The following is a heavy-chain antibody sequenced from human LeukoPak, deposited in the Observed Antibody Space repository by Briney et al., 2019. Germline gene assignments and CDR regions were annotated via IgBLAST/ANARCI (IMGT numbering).Heavy chain of an antibody. J-gene: IGHJ6*03. CDR3: ARVKYCSSTSCYPFSYYYMDV. CDR2: IYYSGST. Sequence: SETLSLTCTVSGGSISSSSYYWGWIRQPPGKGLEWIGSIYYSGSTYYNPSLKSRVTISVDTSKNQFSLKLSSVTAADTAVYYCARVKYCSSTSCYPFSYYYMDVWGKGTTVTISS. D-gene: IGHD2-2*01. CDR1: GGSISSSSYY. V-gene: IGHV4-39*07.